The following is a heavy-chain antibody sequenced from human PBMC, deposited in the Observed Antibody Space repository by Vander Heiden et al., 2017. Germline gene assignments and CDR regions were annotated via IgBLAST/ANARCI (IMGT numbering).Heavy chain of an antibody. J-gene: IGHJ5*02. CDR2: IGGSGGST. V-gene: IGHV3-23*01. CDR3: AKDSKLLAAAGLYNWFDP. D-gene: IGHD6-13*01. Sequence: EVKLLESGGGLVQPGGPLRLSCAASGLTFSTYAMTSVRQDPGKGLEWVSAIGGSGGSTYYADSVKDRFTISRDNSKNTLYLQMNSLRAEDTAVYYCAKDSKLLAAAGLYNWFDPWGQGTLVTVSS. CDR1: GLTFSTYA.